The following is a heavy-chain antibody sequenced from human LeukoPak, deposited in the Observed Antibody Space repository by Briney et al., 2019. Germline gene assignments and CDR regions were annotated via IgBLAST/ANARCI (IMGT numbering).Heavy chain of an antibody. CDR3: ATTKRGYSGYEYP. CDR2: IYYSGRT. J-gene: IGHJ5*02. D-gene: IGHD5-12*01. CDR1: GGSISSSSYY. V-gene: IGHV4-39*01. Sequence: SETLSLTCTVSGGSISSSSYYWGWIRQPPGKGLEWIGSIYYSGRTYYNPSLTSRVTISVDTSTNQFYLQLSSVTAADPVVYYCATTKRGYSGYEYPGSQGTLVTVSS.